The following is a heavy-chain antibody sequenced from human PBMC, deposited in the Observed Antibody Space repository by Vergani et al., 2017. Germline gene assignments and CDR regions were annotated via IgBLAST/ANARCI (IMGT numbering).Heavy chain of an antibody. CDR2: ISYDGSNK. Sequence: QVQLVESGGGVVQPGRSLRLSCAASGFTFSSYAMHWVRQAPGKGLEWVAVISYDGSNKYYADSVKCRYTISRDNSKNTLYLQMNSLRAEDTAVYYCARDSSLAYCGGDCYSNWFDPWGQGTLVTVSS. CDR3: ARDSSLAYCGGDCYSNWFDP. CDR1: GFTFSSYA. J-gene: IGHJ5*02. D-gene: IGHD2-21*01. V-gene: IGHV3-30-3*01.